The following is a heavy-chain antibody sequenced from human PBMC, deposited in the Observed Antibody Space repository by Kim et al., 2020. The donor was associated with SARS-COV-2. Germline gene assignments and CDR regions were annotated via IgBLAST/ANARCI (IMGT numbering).Heavy chain of an antibody. D-gene: IGHD3-9*01. J-gene: IGHJ3*02. CDR1: GYTLTELS. Sequence: ASVKVSCKVSGYTLTELSMHWVRQAPGKGLEWMGGFDPEDGETIYAQKFQGRVTMTEDTSTDTAYMELSSLSSEDTAVYYCATHYAYYDILTGNTRPDAFDIWGQGTMVTVSS. CDR3: ATHYAYYDILTGNTRPDAFDI. V-gene: IGHV1-24*01. CDR2: FDPEDGET.